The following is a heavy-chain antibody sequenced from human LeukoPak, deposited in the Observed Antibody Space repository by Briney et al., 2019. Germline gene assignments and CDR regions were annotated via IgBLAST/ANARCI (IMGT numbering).Heavy chain of an antibody. D-gene: IGHD3-9*01. CDR2: ISYDGSNK. CDR3: ARSEALYDILTGYRFDY. V-gene: IGHV3-30*04. J-gene: IGHJ4*02. CDR1: GFTFSSYA. Sequence: GRSLRLSCAASGFTFSSYATHWVRQAPGKGLEWVAVISYDGSNKYYADSVKGRFTISRDNSKNTLYLQMNSLRAEDTAVYYCARSEALYDILTGYRFDYWGQGTLVTVSS.